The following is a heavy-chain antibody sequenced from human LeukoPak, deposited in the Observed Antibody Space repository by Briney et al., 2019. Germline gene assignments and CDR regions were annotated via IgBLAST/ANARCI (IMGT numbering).Heavy chain of an antibody. D-gene: IGHD3-16*01. J-gene: IGHJ5*02. CDR1: GFTFSSYW. V-gene: IGHV3-30*02. Sequence: GGSLRLSCAASGFTFSSYWMHWVRQAPGKGLEWVAFIRYDGSNKYYADSVKGRFTISRDNSKNTLFLQMNSLRAEDTALYYCAKDYYDYVWGSYDNWFDPWGQGTLVTVSS. CDR2: IRYDGSNK. CDR3: AKDYYDYVWGSYDNWFDP.